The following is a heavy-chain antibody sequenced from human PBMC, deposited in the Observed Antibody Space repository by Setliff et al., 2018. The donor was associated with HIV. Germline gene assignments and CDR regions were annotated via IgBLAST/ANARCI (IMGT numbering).Heavy chain of an antibody. D-gene: IGHD3-10*01. Sequence: SETLSLTCTVSGGSISDSHWSWIRQPPGKGLEWIGYVYYSRTSSHENFFHTGTTKYNPSLESRVTISQDTRNHFSLNLYSITAADTAVYYCARYRSGDTDISLDYWGQGALVTVSS. V-gene: IGHV4-59*01. CDR2: VYYSRTSSHENFFHTGTT. J-gene: IGHJ4*02. CDR3: ARYRSGDTDISLDY. CDR1: GGSISDSH.